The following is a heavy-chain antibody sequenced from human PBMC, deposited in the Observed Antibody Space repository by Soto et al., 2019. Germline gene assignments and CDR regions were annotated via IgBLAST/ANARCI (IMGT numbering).Heavy chain of an antibody. CDR3: TRTFDGSDSFFPDFDY. J-gene: IGHJ4*02. CDR1: GFIFSGSA. D-gene: IGHD2-21*01. V-gene: IGHV3-73*02. CDR2: IGRKPNNYAT. Sequence: EVQLVESGGGLVQPGGSLTLSCAASGFIFSGSAVHWVRQASGKGLEWVGRIGRKPNNYATAYAASVKGKFTISRDDSKNTAYLQMNSLTTEDTALYFCTRTFDGSDSFFPDFDYWGQGTLVTVSS.